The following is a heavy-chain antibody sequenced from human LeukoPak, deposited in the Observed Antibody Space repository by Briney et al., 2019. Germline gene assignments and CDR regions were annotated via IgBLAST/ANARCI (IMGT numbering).Heavy chain of an antibody. D-gene: IGHD2/OR15-2a*01. CDR2: INHSGST. V-gene: IGHV4-34*01. CDR1: GGSFSGYY. J-gene: IGHJ3*02. CDR3: ARLNYFGNAFDI. Sequence: SETLSLTCAVYGGSFSGYYWSWIRQPPGKGLEWIGEINHSGSTNYNPSLKSRVTISVDTSKNQFSPKLSSVTAADTAVYYCARLNYFGNAFDIWGQGTMVTVSS.